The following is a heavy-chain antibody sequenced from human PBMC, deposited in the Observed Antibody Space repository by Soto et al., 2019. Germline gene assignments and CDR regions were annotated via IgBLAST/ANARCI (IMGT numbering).Heavy chain of an antibody. CDR2: ITSKGSGGTA. V-gene: IGHV3-15*01. CDR3: VTRYRAPPARPYLNL. CDR1: GFTINNAW. J-gene: IGHJ4*02. Sequence: SGGSLRLSCAASGFTINNAWMGWVRQAPGKGLEWVGRITSKGSGGTADYAAPVKGRFTISRDDSKGMLYLQMNSLKTEDTAMYYFVTRYRAPPARPYLNLWRQGTPVTVS. D-gene: IGHD3-16*02.